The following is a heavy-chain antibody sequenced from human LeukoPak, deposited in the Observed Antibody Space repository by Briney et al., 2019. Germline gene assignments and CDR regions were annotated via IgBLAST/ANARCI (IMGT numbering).Heavy chain of an antibody. D-gene: IGHD2-2*01. V-gene: IGHV4-61*02. J-gene: IGHJ5*02. CDR1: GDSISSGDYY. Sequence: SQTLSLTCTVSGDSISSGDYYWSWIRQPAGKGLEWIGRISSSGSTNYNPSLKSRVTISVDTSKNQFSLKLSSVTAADTAVYYCARDQRPAPGWSWFDPWGQGTLVTVSS. CDR3: ARDQRPAPGWSWFDP. CDR2: ISSSGST.